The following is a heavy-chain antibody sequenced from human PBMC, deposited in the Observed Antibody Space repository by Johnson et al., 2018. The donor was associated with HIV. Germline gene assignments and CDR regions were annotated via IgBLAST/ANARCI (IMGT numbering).Heavy chain of an antibody. D-gene: IGHD3-22*01. V-gene: IGHV3-15*01. CDR2: IKSKTDGGTT. CDR3: TRVVVITQEK. CDR1: GFTFSYAW. Sequence: VQLVEFGGGLVKPGGSLRLSCAASGFTFSYAWMNWVRQAPGKGLEWVGRIKSKTDGGTTDYAAPVKGRFSISRDDSKNTLYLQMNNLKTEDTALYYCTRVVVITQEKWGQGTMVTVSS. J-gene: IGHJ3*01.